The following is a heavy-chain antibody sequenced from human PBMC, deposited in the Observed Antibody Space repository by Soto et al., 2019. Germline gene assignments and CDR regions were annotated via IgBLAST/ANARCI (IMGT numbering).Heavy chain of an antibody. CDR3: ARVGSRGSGGSWNPPWYFDL. CDR2: IIPILGIA. Sequence: GASVKGSCKASGGTFSSYTITWVRQAPGQGLEWMGRIIPILGIANYAQKFQGRVTITADKSTSTAYMELSSLRSEDTAVYYCARVGSRGSGGSWNPPWYFDLWGRGTLVTVSS. D-gene: IGHD2-15*01. CDR1: GGTFSSYT. V-gene: IGHV1-69*02. J-gene: IGHJ2*01.